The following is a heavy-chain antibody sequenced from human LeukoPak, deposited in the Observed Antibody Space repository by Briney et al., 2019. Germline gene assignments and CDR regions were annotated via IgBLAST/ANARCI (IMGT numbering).Heavy chain of an antibody. CDR2: INHSGST. D-gene: IGHD2-21*02. CDR3: ASRAYCGGDCSQYFQH. Sequence: SETLSLTCAVYGGSFSGYYWSWIRQPPGKGLEWIGEINHSGSTNYNPPLKSRVTISVDTSKNQFSLKLSSVTAADTAVYYCASRAYCGGDCSQYFQHWGQGTLVTVSS. J-gene: IGHJ1*01. CDR1: GGSFSGYY. V-gene: IGHV4-34*01.